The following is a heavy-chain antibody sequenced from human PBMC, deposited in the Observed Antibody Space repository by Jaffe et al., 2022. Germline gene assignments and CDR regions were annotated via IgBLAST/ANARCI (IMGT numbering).Heavy chain of an antibody. CDR1: GGSISSGSYY. J-gene: IGHJ4*02. Sequence: QVQLQESGPGLVKPSQTLSLTCTVSGGSISSGSYYWSWIRQPAGKGLEWIGRIYTSGSTNYNPSLKSRVTISVDTSKNQFSLKLSSVTAADTAVYYCARGPLSPRWFGEFHFDYWGQGTLVTVSS. CDR3: ARGPLSPRWFGEFHFDY. D-gene: IGHD3-10*01. CDR2: IYTSGST. V-gene: IGHV4-61*02.